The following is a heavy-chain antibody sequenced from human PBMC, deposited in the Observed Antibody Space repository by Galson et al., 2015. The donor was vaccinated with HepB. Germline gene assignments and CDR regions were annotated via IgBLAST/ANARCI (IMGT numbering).Heavy chain of an antibody. D-gene: IGHD1-26*01. CDR2: INWSGGSI. CDR3: ARESLPGMIGSPTDV. Sequence: SLRLSCAASGFKFDDHGMSWVRQAPGKGLEWVSGINWSGGSIDYAVSVKGRLIISRDNAKNSLHLEMNSLGPEDTALYYCARESLPGMIGSPTDVWGHGTLVTVSS. V-gene: IGHV3-20*04. J-gene: IGHJ4*01. CDR1: GFKFDDHG.